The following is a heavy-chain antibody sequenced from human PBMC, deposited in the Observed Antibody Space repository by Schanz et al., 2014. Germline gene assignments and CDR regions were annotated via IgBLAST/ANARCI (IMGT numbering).Heavy chain of an antibody. CDR2: IVPIAGIT. D-gene: IGHD4-17*01. CDR1: GGPFSSDT. CDR3: ARGYGDSTTDF. Sequence: QVHLVQSGAEVKKPGSSVKVSCKASGGPFSSDTFSWVRQAPGQGLEWMGRIVPIAGITNYAQRFQGRVTSTADRSTSTAYMELSSLRSEDTAVYYGARGYGDSTTDFWGQGTLVIVSA. V-gene: IGHV1-69*02. J-gene: IGHJ4*02.